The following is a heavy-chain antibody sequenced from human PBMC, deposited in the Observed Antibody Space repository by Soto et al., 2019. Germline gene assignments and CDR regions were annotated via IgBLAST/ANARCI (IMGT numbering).Heavy chain of an antibody. J-gene: IGHJ5*02. CDR3: AREVRGVINWFDP. D-gene: IGHD3-10*01. CDR1: GYTFTIYG. Sequence: ASVKVSCKASGYTFTIYGISWVLQAPGQGLEWMGWISAYNGNTNYAQKLQGRVTMTTDTSTSTAYMELRSLRSDDTAVYYCAREVRGVINWFDPGAREPWSPSPQ. CDR2: ISAYNGNT. V-gene: IGHV1-18*01.